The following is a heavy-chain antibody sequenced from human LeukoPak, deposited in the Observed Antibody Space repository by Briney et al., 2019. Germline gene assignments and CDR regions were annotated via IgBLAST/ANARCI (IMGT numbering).Heavy chain of an antibody. CDR3: ARAGNLVTKDYYYYYYMDV. CDR2: IYYSGST. CDR1: GGSISSYY. V-gene: IGHV4-59*01. Sequence: PSETLSLTCTVSGGSISSYYWSWIRQPPGKGLEWIGYIYYSGSTNYNPSLKSRVTISVDTSKNQFSLKLSSVTAADTAVYYCARAGNLVTKDYYYYYYMDVWGKGTTVTVSS. D-gene: IGHD3-9*01. J-gene: IGHJ6*03.